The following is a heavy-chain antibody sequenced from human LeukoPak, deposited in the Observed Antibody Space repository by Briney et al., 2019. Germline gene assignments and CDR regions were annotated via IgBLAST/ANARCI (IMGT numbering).Heavy chain of an antibody. D-gene: IGHD2/OR15-2a*01. CDR1: GFTFSSYA. CDR2: ISSNGGST. CDR3: ASSMTEGY. V-gene: IGHV3-64*01. Sequence: QPGGSLRLSCAASGFTFSSYAMHWVRQAPGKGLEYVSAISSNGGSTYYANSVKGRFTISRDNSKNTLYLQMGSLRAEDMAVYYCASSMTEGYWGQGTLVTVSS. J-gene: IGHJ4*02.